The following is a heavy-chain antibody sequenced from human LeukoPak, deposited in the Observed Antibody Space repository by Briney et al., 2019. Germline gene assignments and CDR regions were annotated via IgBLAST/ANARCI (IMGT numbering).Heavy chain of an antibody. CDR1: GGTFSSYA. V-gene: IGHV1-69*13. D-gene: IGHD5-18*01. Sequence: GASVKVSCKASGGTFSSYAISWVRQAPGQGLEWMGGIILIFGTANYAQKFQGRVTITADESTSTAYMELSSLRSEDTAVYYCARDLGYSYVPYGMDVWGQGTTVTVSS. J-gene: IGHJ6*02. CDR2: IILIFGTA. CDR3: ARDLGYSYVPYGMDV.